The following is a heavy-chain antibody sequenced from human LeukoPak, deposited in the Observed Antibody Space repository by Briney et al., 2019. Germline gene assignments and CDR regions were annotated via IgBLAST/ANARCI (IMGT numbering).Heavy chain of an antibody. CDR1: GFIFSSYA. D-gene: IGHD6-13*01. Sequence: GRPLKLSCAASGFIFSSYAMNWVRQAPGKGLEWVAVISYDGSSKYYADSVKGRFTISGDNSKNTLFLQMNSLRAEDTAVYYCARDGVAATSRGAPLDYWGQGTLVTVSS. CDR2: ISYDGSSK. CDR3: ARDGVAATSRGAPLDY. J-gene: IGHJ4*02. V-gene: IGHV3-33*05.